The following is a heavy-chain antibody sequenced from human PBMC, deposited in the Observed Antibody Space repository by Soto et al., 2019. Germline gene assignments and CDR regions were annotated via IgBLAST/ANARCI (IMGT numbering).Heavy chain of an antibody. CDR3: ARASLSFSSWYFGRGAAMPYYYGMDV. CDR2: INSDGSST. J-gene: IGHJ6*02. D-gene: IGHD6-13*01. Sequence: EVQLVESGGGLVQPGGSLRLSCAASGFTFSSYWMHWVRQAPGKGLVWVSRINSDGSSTSYADSVKGRFTISRDNAKNTLYLQMNSLRAEDTAVYYCARASLSFSSWYFGRGAAMPYYYGMDVWGQGTTVTVSS. CDR1: GFTFSSYW. V-gene: IGHV3-74*01.